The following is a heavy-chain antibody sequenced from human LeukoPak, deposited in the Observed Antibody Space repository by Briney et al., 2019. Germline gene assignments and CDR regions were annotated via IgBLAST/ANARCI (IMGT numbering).Heavy chain of an antibody. J-gene: IGHJ3*01. CDR2: LYADGGT. CDR3: ARDQVGCGGDCYGDAFDL. V-gene: IGHV3-66*01. CDR1: GFTVSSNY. Sequence: GGSLRLSCAASGFTVSSNYMNWVRQAPGKGLEWVSVLYADGGTAYADSVKGRFTVSRDNSENTLYLQMNSLRVEDTAVYYCARDQVGCGGDCYGDAFDLWGQGTLVTVSS. D-gene: IGHD2-21*02.